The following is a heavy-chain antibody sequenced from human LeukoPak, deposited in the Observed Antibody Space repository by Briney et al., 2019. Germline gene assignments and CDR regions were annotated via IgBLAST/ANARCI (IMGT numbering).Heavy chain of an antibody. CDR2: IYYSGTT. V-gene: IGHV4-59*12. J-gene: IGHJ4*02. Sequence: ASEALSLTCTVSGGSISSYYWSWIRQPPGKGLEWIGYIYYSGTTYYNPSLKSRVTISVDRSKNQFSLKLSSVTAADTAGYYCPRGSFRPRYYDFWSGFDYWGQGTLVTVSS. CDR1: GGSISSYY. CDR3: PRGSFRPRYYDFWSGFDY. D-gene: IGHD3-3*01.